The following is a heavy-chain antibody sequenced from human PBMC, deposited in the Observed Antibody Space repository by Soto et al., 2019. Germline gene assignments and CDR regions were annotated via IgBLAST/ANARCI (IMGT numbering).Heavy chain of an antibody. CDR3: AKGITGDPYYGMDV. D-gene: IGHD7-27*01. V-gene: IGHV3-23*01. J-gene: IGHJ6*02. CDR2: ITGSGGRT. CDR1: GFTFSSYA. Sequence: EVQLLESGGGLVQPGGSLRLSCAASGFTFSSYAMSWVRQAPGKGLEWVSAITGSGGRTYYADSVKGRFTISRDNAKNTLYLQMNSLTPEDKAVYYCAKGITGDPYYGMDVWGQGTTVTVSS.